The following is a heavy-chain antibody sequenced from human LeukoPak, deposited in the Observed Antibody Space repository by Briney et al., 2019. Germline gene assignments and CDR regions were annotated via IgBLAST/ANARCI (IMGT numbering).Heavy chain of an antibody. CDR1: XYG. J-gene: IGHJ4*01. CDR2: IRYDGSNK. V-gene: IGHV3-30*02. CDR3: XXXXXXXXXXXXXPXFDY. Sequence: XYGXHWVRQAPGXGLXWVAFIRYDGSNKYYAXSVKGRFTISRDXSKXTLYLQMNSLRAEDTAVYYXXXXXXXXXXXXXXPXFDYXXXXXXVTVS.